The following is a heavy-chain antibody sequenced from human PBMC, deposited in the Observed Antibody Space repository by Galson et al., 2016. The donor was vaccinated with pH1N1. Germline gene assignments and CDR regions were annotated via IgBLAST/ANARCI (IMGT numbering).Heavy chain of an antibody. V-gene: IGHV2-70*01. D-gene: IGHD4-11*01. CDR3: ARIFYGDYSDYFDY. CDR1: GFSLSTSGMC. CDR2: IDWDDDK. Sequence: PALVKPTQTLTLTCTFSGFSLSTSGMCVSWIRQPPGKALEWLALIDWDDDKYYSTSLKTRLTISKDTSKNQVVLTMTNMGPVDTATYYCARIFYGDYSDYFDYWGQGTLVTVSS. J-gene: IGHJ4*02.